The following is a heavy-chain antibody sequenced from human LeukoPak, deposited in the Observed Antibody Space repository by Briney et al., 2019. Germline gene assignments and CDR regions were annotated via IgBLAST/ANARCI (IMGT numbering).Heavy chain of an antibody. J-gene: IGHJ4*02. CDR3: ARDSSGYQ. Sequence: GGSLRLSCAASGFTFSSYAMNWVRQAPGKGLEWVSSISVSSTYTFYADSVKGRFTISRDNAKNSLYLQMNSLRAEDTAVYYCARDSSGYQWGQGTLVTVSS. CDR2: ISVSSTYT. D-gene: IGHD3-22*01. CDR1: GFTFSSYA. V-gene: IGHV3-21*01.